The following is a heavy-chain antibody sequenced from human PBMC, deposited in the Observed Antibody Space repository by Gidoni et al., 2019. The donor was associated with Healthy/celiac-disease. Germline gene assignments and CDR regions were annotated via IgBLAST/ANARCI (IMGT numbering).Heavy chain of an antibody. V-gene: IGHV4-34*01. CDR1: GGSFSGYY. J-gene: IGHJ4*02. Sequence: QVQLQQWGAGLLKPSETLSLTCAVYGGSFSGYYWSWIRQPPGKGLEWIGEINHSGSTNYNPSLKSRVTISVDTSKNQFSLKLSSVTAADTAVYYCAGDSTKVTIGYWGQGTLVTVSS. CDR2: INHSGST. D-gene: IGHD4-17*01. CDR3: AGDSTKVTIGY.